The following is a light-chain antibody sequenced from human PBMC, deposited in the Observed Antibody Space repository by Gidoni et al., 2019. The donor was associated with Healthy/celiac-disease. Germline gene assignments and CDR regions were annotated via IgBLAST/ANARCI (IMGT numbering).Light chain of an antibody. V-gene: IGKV3-11*01. J-gene: IGKJ4*01. CDR2: DAY. Sequence: ELALTQSPATLSLSPGERATLSCRASQRVSSYLALYQQKPGQAPRLLIYDAYNRATGIPARFSGSGSRTDCTLTISSLEPEDFAVYDCQQRSNWPPTLTFGGGTKVEIK. CDR1: QRVSSY. CDR3: QQRSNWPPTLT.